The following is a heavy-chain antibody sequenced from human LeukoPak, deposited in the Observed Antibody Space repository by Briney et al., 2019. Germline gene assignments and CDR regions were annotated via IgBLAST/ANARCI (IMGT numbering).Heavy chain of an antibody. V-gene: IGHV3-66*04. CDR3: ASQTPRRLPIAVAHYFDY. D-gene: IGHD6-19*01. CDR1: GFTVSSNY. Sequence: GGSLRLSCAASGFTVSSNYMSWVRQAPGKGLEWVSVIYSGGSTYYADSVKGRFTISRDNSKNTLYLQMNSLRAEDTAVYYCASQTPRRLPIAVAHYFDYWGQGTLVTVSS. CDR2: IYSGGST. J-gene: IGHJ4*02.